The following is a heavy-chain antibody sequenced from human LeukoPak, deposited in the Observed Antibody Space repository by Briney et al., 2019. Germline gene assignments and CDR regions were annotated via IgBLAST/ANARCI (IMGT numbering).Heavy chain of an antibody. CDR1: GFTFSDYA. CDR2: ISGSGGGT. V-gene: IGHV3-23*01. CDR3: VRDSSGYAEFDY. J-gene: IGHJ4*02. D-gene: IGHD3-22*01. Sequence: GGSLRLSCAASGFTFSDYAMNWVRQAPGKGLEWISAISGSGGGTYYADSVKGRFTISRDNFRNTLYLQMNSLRAEDTAIYYCVRDSSGYAEFDYWGQGSLVTVSS.